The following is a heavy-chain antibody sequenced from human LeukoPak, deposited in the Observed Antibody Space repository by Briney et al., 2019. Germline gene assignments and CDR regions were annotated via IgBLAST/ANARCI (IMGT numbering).Heavy chain of an antibody. CDR2: ISYDGGNK. D-gene: IGHD3-3*01. CDR3: AREYYDFWSGYYYYYYMDV. V-gene: IGHV3-30*04. Sequence: GGSLRLSCAASGFTFSRSAMHWVRQAPGKGLEWVAIISYDGGNKYYADSVKGRFTISRDNSKNTLYLQMNSLRAEDTAVYYCAREYYDFWSGYYYYYYMDVWGKGTTVTVSS. CDR1: GFTFSRSA. J-gene: IGHJ6*03.